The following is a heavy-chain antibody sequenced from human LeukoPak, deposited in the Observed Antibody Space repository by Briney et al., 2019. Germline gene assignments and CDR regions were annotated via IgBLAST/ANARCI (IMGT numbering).Heavy chain of an antibody. CDR2: ISAYNGNT. CDR3: ARDLPHYYYGSGSYQTQYYYYYYGMDV. Sequence: ASVKVSCKASGYTFTSYGISWVRQAPGQGLEWMGWISAYNGNTNYAQKLQGRVTMTTDTSTSTAYMELRSLRSDDTAVYYCARDLPHYYYGSGSYQTQYYYYYYGMDVWGQGTTVTVSS. CDR1: GYTFTSYG. J-gene: IGHJ6*02. D-gene: IGHD3-10*01. V-gene: IGHV1-18*01.